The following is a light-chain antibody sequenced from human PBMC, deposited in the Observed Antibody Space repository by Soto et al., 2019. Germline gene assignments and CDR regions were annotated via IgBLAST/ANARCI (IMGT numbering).Light chain of an antibody. CDR3: QQNYITPYT. CDR1: HSISNF. Sequence: DIQMTQSPSLSVSVGDKVTITCRASHSISNFLNWYQQKAGKAPKLLIYASFNLQSGVPSRFSGSGSGTDFTLTISSLQPEDFVTYYCQQNYITPYTFGQGTKLEIK. CDR2: ASF. J-gene: IGKJ2*01. V-gene: IGKV1-39*01.